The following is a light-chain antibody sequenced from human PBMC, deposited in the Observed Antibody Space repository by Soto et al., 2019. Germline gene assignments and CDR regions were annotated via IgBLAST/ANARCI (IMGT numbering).Light chain of an antibody. CDR3: AAWDDSLAGPL. J-gene: IGLJ2*01. CDR1: SSNIGRNT. Sequence: QSVLTQPPSASGTPGQRVTISCSGSSSNIGRNTVNWYQQLPGTAPKLLIYTNNQRPSGVPDRFSGSKSATSASLAISGLQSEDEADYYCAAWDDSLAGPLFGGGTKVTVL. CDR2: TNN. V-gene: IGLV1-44*01.